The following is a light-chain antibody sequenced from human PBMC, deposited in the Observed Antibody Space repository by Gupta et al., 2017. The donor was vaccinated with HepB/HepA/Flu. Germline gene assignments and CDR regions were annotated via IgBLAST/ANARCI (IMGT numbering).Light chain of an antibody. CDR2: AAS. Sequence: EIVLTQSPGTLSLSPGERATLSCRASQSFSSSSLAWYQQKPGQAPRLLIYAASSRASGIPDRISGSGSRTDFTLTISRLEPEDFAMYYCQQYGTSPWTFGQGTKVEIK. J-gene: IGKJ1*01. V-gene: IGKV3-20*01. CDR1: QSFSSSS. CDR3: QQYGTSPWT.